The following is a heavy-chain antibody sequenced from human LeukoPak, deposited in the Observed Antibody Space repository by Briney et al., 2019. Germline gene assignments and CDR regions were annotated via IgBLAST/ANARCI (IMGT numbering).Heavy chain of an antibody. CDR2: INHSGRT. CDR1: GFTFSSYS. J-gene: IGHJ4*02. Sequence: PGGSLRLSCAASGFTFSSYSMNWVRQPPGKGLEWIGEINHSGRTKCTPSLESRVTISGDTSKKQFSLKLSYVTAADTAVYYCARGPPYDYDSSGYYRFDYWGQGILVTVSA. V-gene: IGHV4-34*01. CDR3: ARGPPYDYDSSGYYRFDY. D-gene: IGHD3-22*01.